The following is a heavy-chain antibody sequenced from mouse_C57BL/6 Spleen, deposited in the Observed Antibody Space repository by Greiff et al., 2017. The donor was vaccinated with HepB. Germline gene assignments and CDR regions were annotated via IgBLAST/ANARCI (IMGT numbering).Heavy chain of an antibody. CDR1: GYAFSSSW. V-gene: IGHV1-82*01. CDR2: IYPGDGDT. J-gene: IGHJ2*01. Sequence: QVQLQQSGPELVKPGASVKISCKASGYAFSSSWMNWVKQRPGKGLEWIGRIYPGDGDTNYNGKFKGKATLTADKSSSPAYMQLSSLTSEDSAVYCCAKGDTPDYFDYWGQGTTLTVSS. CDR3: AKGDTPDYFDY.